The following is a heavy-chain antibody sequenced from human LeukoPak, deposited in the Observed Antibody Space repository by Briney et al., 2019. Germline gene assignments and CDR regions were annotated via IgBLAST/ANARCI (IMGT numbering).Heavy chain of an antibody. V-gene: IGHV3-23*01. D-gene: IGHD3-10*01. Sequence: GGSLRLSCAASGFTFSSYAVSWVRQAPGKGLEWVSAISGSGGSTYYADSVKGRFSISRDNSKNSLYLQMDSLRAEDTAVYYCVRAAEGSGSYYKGPPYYYGMDVWGQGTTVTVSS. CDR3: VRAAEGSGSYYKGPPYYYGMDV. J-gene: IGHJ6*02. CDR1: GFTFSSYA. CDR2: ISGSGGST.